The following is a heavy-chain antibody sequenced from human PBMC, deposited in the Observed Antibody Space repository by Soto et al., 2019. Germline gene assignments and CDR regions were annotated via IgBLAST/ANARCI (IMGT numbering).Heavy chain of an antibody. Sequence: PGESLKISCKGSGYSFTSYWIGWVRQMPGKGLEWMGIIYPGDSDTRYSPSFQGQVTISADKSISTAYLQWSSLKASDTAMYYCARHNGILSLNYYYYYMDVWGKGTTVTVSS. CDR2: IYPGDSDT. CDR1: GYSFTSYW. D-gene: IGHD2-15*01. V-gene: IGHV5-51*01. CDR3: ARHNGILSLNYYYYYMDV. J-gene: IGHJ6*03.